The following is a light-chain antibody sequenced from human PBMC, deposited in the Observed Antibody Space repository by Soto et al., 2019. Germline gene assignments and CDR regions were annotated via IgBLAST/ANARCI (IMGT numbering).Light chain of an antibody. V-gene: IGKV3-11*01. CDR3: QQRSNWPRT. CDR1: QSVSSY. J-gene: IGKJ4*01. CDR2: DAS. Sequence: EIVLTQSPATLSLSPGERATLSCRASQSVSSYLAWYQQKPGQAPRLLIYDASNRATGIPARFSGSGSGTDFTLTISSLEPEDFASYYCQQRSNWPRTFGGGTKVEIK.